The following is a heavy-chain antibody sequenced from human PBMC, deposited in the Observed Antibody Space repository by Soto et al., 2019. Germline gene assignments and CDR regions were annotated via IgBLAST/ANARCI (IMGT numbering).Heavy chain of an antibody. Sequence: QSGGSLRLSCAASGFTFSSYAMHWVRQAPGKGLEWVAVISYDGSNKYYADSVKGRFTISRDNSKNTLYLQMNSLRAEDTAMYYCAREVSSSATSRWFDPWGQGTLVTVSS. D-gene: IGHD6-6*01. J-gene: IGHJ5*02. CDR3: AREVSSSATSRWFDP. CDR1: GFTFSSYA. V-gene: IGHV3-30-3*01. CDR2: ISYDGSNK.